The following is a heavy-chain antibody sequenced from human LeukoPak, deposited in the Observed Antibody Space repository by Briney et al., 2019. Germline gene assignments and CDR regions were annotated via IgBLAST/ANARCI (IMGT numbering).Heavy chain of an antibody. CDR3: ARVLWYSSSWDWFDP. J-gene: IGHJ5*02. V-gene: IGHV3-23*01. CDR1: GFTFSSYA. D-gene: IGHD6-13*01. Sequence: PGGSLRLSCAASGFTFSSYAMSWVRQAPGKGLEWVSGISLDGATTYYAGSVEGRFTISRDNSKNTLYLQMNSLRAEDTAVYYCARVLWYSSSWDWFDPWGQGTLVTVSS. CDR2: ISLDGATT.